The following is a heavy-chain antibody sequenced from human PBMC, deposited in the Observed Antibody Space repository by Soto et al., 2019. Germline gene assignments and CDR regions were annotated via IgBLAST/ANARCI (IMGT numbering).Heavy chain of an antibody. CDR3: ARGGWDIVATRFDY. V-gene: IGHV3-33*01. J-gene: IGHJ4*02. D-gene: IGHD5-12*01. Sequence: QVQLVESGGGVVQPGRSLRLSCAASGFTFSSYGMHWVRQAPGKGLEWVAVIWYDGSNKYYADSVKGRFTISRDNSKNTLYLQMNSLRAEDTAVYYCARGGWDIVATRFDYWGQGTLVTVSS. CDR2: IWYDGSNK. CDR1: GFTFSSYG.